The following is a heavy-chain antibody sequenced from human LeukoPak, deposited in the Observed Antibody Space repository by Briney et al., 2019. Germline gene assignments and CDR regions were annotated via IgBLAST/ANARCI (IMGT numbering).Heavy chain of an antibody. J-gene: IGHJ6*03. CDR1: GYSFTSYW. CDR3: ARLGGEPQQYYYYMDV. Sequence: GESLKISCKGSGYSFTSYWIGWVRQMPGKGLEWMGIIYPGDSDTRYSPSFQGQVTISADKSISTAYLQWSSLKASDTAMYYCARLGGEPQQYYYYMDVWGKGTTVTVSS. V-gene: IGHV5-51*01. D-gene: IGHD2-21*01. CDR2: IYPGDSDT.